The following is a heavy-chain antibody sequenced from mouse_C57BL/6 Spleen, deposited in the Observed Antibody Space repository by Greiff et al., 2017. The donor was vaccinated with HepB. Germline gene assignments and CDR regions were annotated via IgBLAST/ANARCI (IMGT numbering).Heavy chain of an antibody. CDR2: INPNNGGT. Sequence: EVQLQQSGPELVKPGASVKISCKASGYTFTDYYMNWVKQSHGKSLEWIGDINPNNGGTSYNQKFKGKATLTVDKSSSTAYMELRSLTSEDSAVYYWARGGARLRWYFDVWGTGTTVTVSS. V-gene: IGHV1-26*01. D-gene: IGHD2-4*01. CDR3: ARGGARLRWYFDV. CDR1: GYTFTDYY. J-gene: IGHJ1*03.